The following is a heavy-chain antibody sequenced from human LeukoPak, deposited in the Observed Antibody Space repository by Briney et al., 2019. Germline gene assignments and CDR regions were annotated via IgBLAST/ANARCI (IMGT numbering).Heavy chain of an antibody. J-gene: IGHJ6*03. V-gene: IGHV4-34*01. Sequence: PSETLSLTCAVYGVSFSGYHLTWIRQSPGKGLEWIGDINPSGSTYYNPALKSRLTISVDTSKNQCSLKLRSGTAADTAVYYCARGRHDITMIVVVITSVSDYVDAWGKGTTVTVS. CDR3: ARGRHDITMIVVVITSVSDYVDA. D-gene: IGHD3-22*01. CDR1: GVSFSGYH. CDR2: INPSGST.